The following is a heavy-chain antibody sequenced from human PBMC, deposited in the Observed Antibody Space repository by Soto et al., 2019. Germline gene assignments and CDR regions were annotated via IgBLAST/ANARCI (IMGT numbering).Heavy chain of an antibody. CDR1: GGSISSYY. J-gene: IGHJ5*02. Sequence: PSETLSLTCTVSGGSISSYYWSWIRQPPGKGLEWIGYIYHSGSTYYNPSLKSRVTISVDRSKNQFSLKLSSVTAADTAVYYCARVPDRWGQGTRVTVSS. CDR3: ARVPDR. CDR2: IYHSGST. D-gene: IGHD2-2*01. V-gene: IGHV4-59*12.